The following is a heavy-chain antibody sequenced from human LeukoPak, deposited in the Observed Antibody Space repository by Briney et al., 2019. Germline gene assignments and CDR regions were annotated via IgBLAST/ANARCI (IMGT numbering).Heavy chain of an antibody. CDR1: GYTFTGYY. CDR3: ARGGWRYSSGWYYFDY. D-gene: IGHD6-19*01. CDR2: ISPNSGGT. Sequence: GASVKVSCKASGYTFTGYYMHWVRQAPGQGLEWMGWISPNSGGTNYAQKFQGWVTMTRDTSISTAYMELSRLRSDDTAVYYCARGGWRYSSGWYYFDYWGQGTLVTVSS. J-gene: IGHJ4*02. V-gene: IGHV1-2*04.